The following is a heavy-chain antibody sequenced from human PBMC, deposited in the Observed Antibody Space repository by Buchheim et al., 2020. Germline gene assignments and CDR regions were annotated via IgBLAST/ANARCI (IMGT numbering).Heavy chain of an antibody. CDR3: ARRPMVRGVNFGANWFDP. V-gene: IGHV3-21*01. D-gene: IGHD3-10*01. CDR2: ISSSSSYI. J-gene: IGHJ5*02. CDR1: GFTFSSYS. Sequence: VQLVESGGGLVKPGGSLRLSCAASGFTFSSYSMNWVRQAPGKGLEWVSSISSSSSYIYYADSVKGRFTISRDNAKNSLYLQMNSLRAEDTAVYYCARRPMVRGVNFGANWFDPWGQGTL.